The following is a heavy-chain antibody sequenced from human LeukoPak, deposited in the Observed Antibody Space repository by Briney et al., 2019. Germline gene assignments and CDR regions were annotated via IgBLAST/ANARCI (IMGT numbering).Heavy chain of an antibody. V-gene: IGHV4-34*01. CDR1: GGSFSGYY. Sequence: PSETLSLTCAVYGGSFSGYYWSWIRQPPGKGLEWIGEINHSGSTNYNPTLKSRVTISVDTSKNQFSLKLSSVTAADTAVYYCARGARYSSGCFDYWGQGTLVTVSS. D-gene: IGHD6-19*01. J-gene: IGHJ4*02. CDR2: INHSGST. CDR3: ARGARYSSGCFDY.